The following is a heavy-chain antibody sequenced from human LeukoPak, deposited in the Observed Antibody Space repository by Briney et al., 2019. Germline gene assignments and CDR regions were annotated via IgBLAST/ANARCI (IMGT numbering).Heavy chain of an antibody. CDR1: GASISGSY. CDR2: MYYSGIT. Sequence: PSETLSLTCAVSGASISGSYWSRIRQPPGKGLEWIGYMYYSGITNSSPSLKSRVTISLDTSKNQFSLRLRSVTAADTAVYYCARHPDSVAGFDSWGQGALVSVSS. D-gene: IGHD3-16*01. V-gene: IGHV4-59*08. CDR3: ARHPDSVAGFDS. J-gene: IGHJ4*02.